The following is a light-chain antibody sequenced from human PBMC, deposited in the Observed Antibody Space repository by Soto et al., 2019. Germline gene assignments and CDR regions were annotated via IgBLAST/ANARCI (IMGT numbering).Light chain of an antibody. CDR1: QSFSSSY. V-gene: IGKV3-15*01. Sequence: EIVLTQSPGSLSLSPGERATLSCRASQSFSSSYLAWYQQKPGQAPRLLIYGASTRATGIPARFSGSGSGTEFTLTISSLQSDDFAVYYCQQYNNWPPITFGQGTRLEIK. CDR3: QQYNNWPPIT. CDR2: GAS. J-gene: IGKJ5*01.